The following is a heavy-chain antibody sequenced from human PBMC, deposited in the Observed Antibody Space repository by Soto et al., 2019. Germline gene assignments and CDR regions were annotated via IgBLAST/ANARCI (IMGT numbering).Heavy chain of an antibody. CDR1: GFTFSSYA. V-gene: IGHV3-23*01. D-gene: IGHD1-7*01. Sequence: EVQLLESGGGLVQPGGSLSRSCAASGFTFSSYAMSWVRHAPGKGLEWVSAISGSGGSTFYADSVKGRFTISRDNSKNTLYLQMNSLRAEDTAVYYCASLATGTTGRFDYWGQGTLVTVSS. J-gene: IGHJ4*02. CDR3: ASLATGTTGRFDY. CDR2: ISGSGGST.